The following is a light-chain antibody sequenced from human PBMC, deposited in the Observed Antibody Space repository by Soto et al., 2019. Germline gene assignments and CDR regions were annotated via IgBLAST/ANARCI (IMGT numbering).Light chain of an antibody. V-gene: IGLV2-14*01. J-gene: IGLJ1*01. Sequence: QSALTQPASVSGSPGQSITISCTGTSSDVGSYNYVSWYQQHPGKAPRLMIYASSNRPSGVSHRFSGSRSGNTASLTISGLQAEDEAYYFCSSYTSGSTLSVFGSGTNVTGL. CDR1: SSDVGSYNY. CDR2: ASS. CDR3: SSYTSGSTLSV.